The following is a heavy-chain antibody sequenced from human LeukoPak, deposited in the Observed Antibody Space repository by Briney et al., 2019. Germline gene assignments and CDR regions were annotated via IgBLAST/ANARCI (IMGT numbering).Heavy chain of an antibody. D-gene: IGHD1-1*01. CDR1: GFTFSSYG. CDR3: AKSHPGTTRALDY. V-gene: IGHV3-30*18. Sequence: PGGSLRLSCAASGFTFSSYGMHWVRQAPGKGLEWVAVISYDGSNKYYADSVKGRFTISRDNSKNTLYLQMNSLRAEDTAVYYCAKSHPGTTRALDYWGQGTLVTVSS. CDR2: ISYDGSNK. J-gene: IGHJ4*02.